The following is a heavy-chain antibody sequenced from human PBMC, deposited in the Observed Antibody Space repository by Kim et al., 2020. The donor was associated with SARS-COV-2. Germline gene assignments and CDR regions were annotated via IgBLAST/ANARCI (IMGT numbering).Heavy chain of an antibody. CDR1: GYRFTNYW. V-gene: IGHV5-51*01. J-gene: IGHJ5*02. D-gene: IGHD5-12*01. CDR3: ARGYSGYVGYNFFGL. CDR2: IYPGDSDT. Sequence: GESLKISCKGSGYRFTNYWIAWVRQMPGKGLELMGIIYPGDSDTRYSPSFQGQVTISADKSITTAYLQWSSLKASDTAMYYCARGYSGYVGYNFFGLWGQGTLVTVSS.